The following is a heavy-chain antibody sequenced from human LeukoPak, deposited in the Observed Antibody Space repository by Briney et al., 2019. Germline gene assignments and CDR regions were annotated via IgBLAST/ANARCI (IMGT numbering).Heavy chain of an antibody. D-gene: IGHD5-24*01. CDR2: INQSGSI. CDR3: AANPHGDGPLNS. CDR1: SGSFSAYY. J-gene: IGHJ4*02. V-gene: IGHV4-34*01. Sequence: SETLSLTCTVYSGSFSAYYWSWIRQPPGKGLEWIGEINQSGSINYNPSLESRVTMSVDTSKNQLSLRLNSLTAADTAVYYCAANPHGDGPLNSWGQGTLVTVSS.